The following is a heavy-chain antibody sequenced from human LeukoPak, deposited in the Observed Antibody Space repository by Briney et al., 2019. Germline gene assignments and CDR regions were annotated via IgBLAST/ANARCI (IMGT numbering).Heavy chain of an antibody. V-gene: IGHV4-4*07. CDR1: GGSISGYR. CDR2: IYTSGTT. CDR3: ARTVVPAVEGAFDI. Sequence: SETLSLTCTVSGGSISGYRWSWIRQPAGAGLEWIGRIYTSGTTDYNPSLRSRVTMSVQTSQNQLSLKVTSVTAADTAVYYCARTVVPAVEGAFDIWGQGTMVTVSS. J-gene: IGHJ3*02. D-gene: IGHD2-21*01.